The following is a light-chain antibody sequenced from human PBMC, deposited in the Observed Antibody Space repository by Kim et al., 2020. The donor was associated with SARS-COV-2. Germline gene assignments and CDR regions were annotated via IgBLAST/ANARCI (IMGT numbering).Light chain of an antibody. CDR1: QKIRDY. J-gene: IGKJ5*01. Sequence: DIQMTQSPSSLSASVGDRVTITCRASQKIRDYVNWYQQKPGQAPKLLIFAADTLQTGVPSRFSGSGFGTHFNLTITSLQPEDCATYYCQQTYDTRTFGQGTRLEIK. V-gene: IGKV1-39*01. CDR3: QQTYDTRT. CDR2: AAD.